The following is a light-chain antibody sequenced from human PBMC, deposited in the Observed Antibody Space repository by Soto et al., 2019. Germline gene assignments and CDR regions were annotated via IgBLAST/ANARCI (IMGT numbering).Light chain of an antibody. Sequence: EIALTQSPGTLSLSPGERATLSCRASQTVNSRLAWYQHKPGQAPRLLIYHTSNRATGIPARFSGSGSGTDFTLTISSLEPEDFAVYYCHQRQSWPRTFGQGTKVDIK. CDR1: QTVNSR. CDR3: HQRQSWPRT. V-gene: IGKV3-11*01. CDR2: HTS. J-gene: IGKJ1*01.